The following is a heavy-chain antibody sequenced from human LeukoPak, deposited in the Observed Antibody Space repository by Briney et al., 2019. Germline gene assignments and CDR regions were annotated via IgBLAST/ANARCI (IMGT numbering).Heavy chain of an antibody. V-gene: IGHV1-69*04. J-gene: IGHJ4*02. CDR3: ARDRVDSHGDLVFDY. D-gene: IGHD5-18*01. CDR1: GGTFSSYA. CDR2: IIPILGIA. Sequence: SVKVSCKASGGTFSSYAISWVRQAPGQGLEWMGRIIPILGIANYAQKFQGRVTITADKSTSTAYMELSSLRSEDTAVYYCARDRVDSHGDLVFDYWGQGTLVTVSS.